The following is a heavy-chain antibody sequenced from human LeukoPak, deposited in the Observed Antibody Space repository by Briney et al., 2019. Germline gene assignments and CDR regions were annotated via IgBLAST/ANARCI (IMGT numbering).Heavy chain of an antibody. Sequence: AGSLRLACAASAFTFSINAISWVRPAPGEWLGWVSAIRGSGASTYYADSVKGRCTISRDNSKSTLYLQMNSLRAEDTAVYYCAKGPVLRFDYWGQGTLVTVSS. J-gene: IGHJ4*02. CDR2: IRGSGAST. CDR3: AKGPVLRFDY. CDR1: AFTFSINA. D-gene: IGHD3-3*01. V-gene: IGHV3-23*01.